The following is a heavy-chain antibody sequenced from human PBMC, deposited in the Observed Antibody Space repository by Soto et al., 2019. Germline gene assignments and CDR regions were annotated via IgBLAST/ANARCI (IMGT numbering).Heavy chain of an antibody. CDR3: AAGSDYGMDV. Sequence: QMQLVQSGPEVKKPGTSVKVSCKASGFTFTSSAMHWVRQARGQRLEWIGWIVVGSGNTNYAQKFQERVTITRDMSTSTADMELSSLRSEDTAVYYCAAGSDYGMDVWGQGTTVTVSS. CDR1: GFTFTSSA. J-gene: IGHJ6*02. CDR2: IVVGSGNT. V-gene: IGHV1-58*02.